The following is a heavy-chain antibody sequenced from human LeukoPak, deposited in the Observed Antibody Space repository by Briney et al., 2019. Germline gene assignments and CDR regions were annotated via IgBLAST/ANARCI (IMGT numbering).Heavy chain of an antibody. V-gene: IGHV4-34*01. CDR1: GGSFSGYY. CDR2: INHSGST. Sequence: SETLSLTCAVYGGSFSGYYWSWIRQPPGKGLEWIGEINHSGSTNYNPSLKSRVTISVDTSKNQFSLKLSSVTAADTAVYYCAGGLSRKKYYYDSSGYYSDYYFDYWGQGTLVTVSS. D-gene: IGHD3-22*01. J-gene: IGHJ4*02. CDR3: AGGLSRKKYYYDSSGYYSDYYFDY.